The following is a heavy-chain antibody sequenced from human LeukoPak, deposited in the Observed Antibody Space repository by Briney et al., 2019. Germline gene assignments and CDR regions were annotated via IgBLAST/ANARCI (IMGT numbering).Heavy chain of an antibody. CDR3: ARGHYGDYGFNPTK. J-gene: IGHJ4*02. CDR1: GGSFSGYY. CDR2: IYYSGST. Sequence: SETLSLTCAVYGGSFSGYYWSWIRQHPGKGLEWIGYIYYSGSTYYNPSLKSRVTISEDTSKNQFSLKLSSVTAADTAVYYCARGHYGDYGFNPTKWGQGTLVTVSS. D-gene: IGHD4-17*01. V-gene: IGHV4-31*11.